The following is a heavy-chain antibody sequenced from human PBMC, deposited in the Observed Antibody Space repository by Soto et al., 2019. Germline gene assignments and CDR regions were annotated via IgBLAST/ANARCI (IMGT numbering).Heavy chain of an antibody. CDR1: GGTFSSYA. CDR2: IIPIFGTA. V-gene: IGHV1-69*13. Sequence: ASVKVSCKASGGTFSSYAISWVRQAPGQGLEWMGGIIPIFGTANYAQKSQGRVTITADESTSTAYMELSSLRSEDTAVYYCARETEHYYGSGSYSRWFDPWGQGTLVTVSS. CDR3: ARETEHYYGSGSYSRWFDP. D-gene: IGHD3-10*01. J-gene: IGHJ5*02.